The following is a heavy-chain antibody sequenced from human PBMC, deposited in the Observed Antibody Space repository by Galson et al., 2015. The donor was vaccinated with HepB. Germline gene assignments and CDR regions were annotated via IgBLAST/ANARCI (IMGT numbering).Heavy chain of an antibody. J-gene: IGHJ6*02. Sequence: SLRLSCAASGFTFSSYAMHWVRQAPGKGLEWVAVISYDGSNKYYADSVKGRFTISRDNSKNTLYLQMNSLRAEDTAVYYCASRAARPYYYYYGMDVWGQGTTVTVSS. CDR2: ISYDGSNK. CDR1: GFTFSSYA. D-gene: IGHD6-6*01. V-gene: IGHV3-30-3*01. CDR3: ASRAARPYYYYYGMDV.